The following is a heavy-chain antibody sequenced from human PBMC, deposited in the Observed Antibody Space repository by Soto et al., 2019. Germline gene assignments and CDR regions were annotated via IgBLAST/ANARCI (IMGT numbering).Heavy chain of an antibody. D-gene: IGHD5-12*01. CDR3: ARVSRDGYNLVY. V-gene: IGHV3-21*01. Sequence: EVQLVESGGGLVKPGGSLRLSCAASGFTFSSYSMNWVRQAPGKGLEWVSSISSSSSYIYYADSVKGRLTISRDNAKNSLYLQMNSLRAEDTAVYYCARVSRDGYNLVYWGQGTLVTVSS. CDR1: GFTFSSYS. CDR2: ISSSSSYI. J-gene: IGHJ4*02.